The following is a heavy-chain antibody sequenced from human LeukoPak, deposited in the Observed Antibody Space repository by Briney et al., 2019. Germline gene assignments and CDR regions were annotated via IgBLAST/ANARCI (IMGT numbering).Heavy chain of an antibody. CDR1: GGSISSSNW. D-gene: IGHD3-10*01. CDR3: ATVSAFFYDSGSYYTFDY. J-gene: IGHJ4*02. V-gene: IGHV4-4*02. Sequence: PSGTLSLTCAVSGGSISSSNWWSWVRQPPGKGLEWIGEIYHSGSTNYNPSLKSRVTISVDKSKNQFSLKLSSVTAADTAVYYCATVSAFFYDSGSYYTFDYWGQGTLVTVSS. CDR2: IYHSGST.